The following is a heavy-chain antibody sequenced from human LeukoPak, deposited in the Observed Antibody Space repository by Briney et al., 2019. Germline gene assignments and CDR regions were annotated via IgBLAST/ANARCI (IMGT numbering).Heavy chain of an antibody. Sequence: SETLSHTCTVSGGSISSYYWSWIRQPPGKGLEWIGYIYYSGSTDYNPSLKSRVTISVDTSKNQFSLKLSSVTAADTAVYYCARAGYSYGEYYFDYWGQGTLVTVSS. CDR1: GGSISSYY. CDR2: IYYSGST. V-gene: IGHV4-59*01. CDR3: ARAGYSYGEYYFDY. J-gene: IGHJ4*02. D-gene: IGHD5-18*01.